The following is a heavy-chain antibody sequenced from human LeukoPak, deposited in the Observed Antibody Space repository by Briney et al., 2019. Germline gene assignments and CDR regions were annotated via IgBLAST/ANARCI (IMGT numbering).Heavy chain of an antibody. V-gene: IGHV4-34*01. CDR2: INHSGST. J-gene: IGHJ4*02. D-gene: IGHD3-22*01. Sequence: ETLSLTCAVYGGSFSGYYWSWIRQPPGKGLEWIGEINHSGSTNYNPSLKSRVTISVDTSKNQFSLKLSSVTAADTAVYYCARGRKIEAFDYCGQGTLVTVSS. CDR1: GGSFSGYY. CDR3: ARGRKIEAFDY.